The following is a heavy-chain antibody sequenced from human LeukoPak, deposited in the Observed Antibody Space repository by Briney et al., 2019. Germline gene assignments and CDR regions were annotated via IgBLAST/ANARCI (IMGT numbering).Heavy chain of an antibody. D-gene: IGHD3-10*01. J-gene: IGHJ4*02. Sequence: GGSLRLSCAASGFTFSSYAMHWVRQAPGKGLEWVAVISYDGSNKYSADSVKGRFTISRDNSKNTLYLQMNSLRTEDTAVYYCAREVRGAITVFDYWGQGTLVSVSS. CDR3: AREVRGAITVFDY. CDR2: ISYDGSNK. CDR1: GFTFSSYA. V-gene: IGHV3-30-3*01.